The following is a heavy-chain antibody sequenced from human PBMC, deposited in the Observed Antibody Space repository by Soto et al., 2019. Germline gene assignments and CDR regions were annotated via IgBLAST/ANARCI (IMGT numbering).Heavy chain of an antibody. Sequence: EVQLLDSGGGLVQPGGSLRLSCAASGFTFSTYAMSWVRQAPGRGLEWVSSLHGSGATYYADSVKGRFTISRDNSKNTLPLQMNSLRAEDTAVYYCAKDYCFDFWGQGTLVTVSS. CDR1: GFTFSTYA. CDR3: AKDYCFDF. V-gene: IGHV3-23*01. CDR2: LHGSGAT. J-gene: IGHJ4*02.